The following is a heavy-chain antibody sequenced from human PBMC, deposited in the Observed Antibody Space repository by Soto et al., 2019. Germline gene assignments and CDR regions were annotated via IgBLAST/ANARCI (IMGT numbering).Heavy chain of an antibody. CDR1: GYTFTSYG. CDR3: ARVGDIVVVPAAILPLDP. D-gene: IGHD2-2*01. V-gene: IGHV1-18*01. CDR2: ISAYNGNT. Sequence: ASVKVSCKASGYTFTSYGISWVRQAPGQGLEWMGWISAYNGNTNYAQKLQGRVTMTTDTSTSTAYMELRSLRSDDTAVYYCARVGDIVVVPAAILPLDPWGQGTLFTVSS. J-gene: IGHJ5*02.